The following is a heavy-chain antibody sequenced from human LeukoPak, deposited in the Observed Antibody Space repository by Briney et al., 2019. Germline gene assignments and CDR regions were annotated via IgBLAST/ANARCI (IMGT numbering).Heavy chain of an antibody. CDR2: INHSGST. CDR3: ARGHYYGSGSYYLTWFDP. Sequence: KPSETLSLTCAVYGGSFSGYYRSWIRQPPGKGLEWIGEINHSGSTNYNPFLKSRVTISVDTSKNQFSLKLSSVTAADTAVYYCARGHYYGSGSYYLTWFDPWGQGTLVTVSS. D-gene: IGHD3-10*01. J-gene: IGHJ5*02. V-gene: IGHV4-34*01. CDR1: GGSFSGYY.